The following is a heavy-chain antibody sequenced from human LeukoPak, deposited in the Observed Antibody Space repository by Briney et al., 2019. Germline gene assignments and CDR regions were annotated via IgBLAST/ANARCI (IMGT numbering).Heavy chain of an antibody. CDR3: ARDYGSSGYYGFYYYYYMDV. D-gene: IGHD3-22*01. Sequence: PGGSLRLSCAASGFTFSSYSMNWVRQAPGKGLEWVSSISSSSSYIYYADSVKGRFTISRDNAKNSLYLQMNSLRAEDTAVYYCARDYGSSGYYGFYYYYYMDVWGKGTTVTISS. CDR2: ISSSSSYI. CDR1: GFTFSSYS. J-gene: IGHJ6*03. V-gene: IGHV3-21*01.